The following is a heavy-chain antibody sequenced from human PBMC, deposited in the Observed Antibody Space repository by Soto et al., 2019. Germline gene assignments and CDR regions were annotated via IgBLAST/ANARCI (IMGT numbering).Heavy chain of an antibody. CDR3: ATDYYRFNSGYGFSMDV. V-gene: IGHV3-30-3*01. D-gene: IGHD5-12*01. CDR1: GFSFSSYA. CDR2: ISYDGSNK. Sequence: QVQLVESGGGVVQPGRSLRLSCAASGFSFSSYAMHWVRQAPGKGLEWVAVISYDGSNKYYADSVKGRFTISRDNSKNTLYLQMNSLSAEDTAVYHCATDYYRFNSGYGFSMDVWGQGTTVTVSS. J-gene: IGHJ6*02.